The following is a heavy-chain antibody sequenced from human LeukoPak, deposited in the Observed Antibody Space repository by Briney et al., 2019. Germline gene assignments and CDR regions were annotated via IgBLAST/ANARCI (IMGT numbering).Heavy chain of an antibody. CDR1: GGSFSSTTYY. J-gene: IGHJ4*02. CDR2: VYYSGST. CDR3: ARQYYDSSGYYPWYFDY. D-gene: IGHD3-22*01. Sequence: SETLSLTXTVSGGSFSSTTYYWGWIRQPPGNGLEWIGSVYYSGSTYYNQSLKSRVTISVDTSKNQFSLKLTSVTAADTAVYYCARQYYDSSGYYPWYFDYWGQGTLVTVSS. V-gene: IGHV4-39*01.